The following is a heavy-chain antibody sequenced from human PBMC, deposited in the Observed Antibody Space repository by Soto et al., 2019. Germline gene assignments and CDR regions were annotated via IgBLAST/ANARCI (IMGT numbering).Heavy chain of an antibody. Sequence: QVQLVESGGGVVQPGRPLRLSCVASGFPFNNYAMLWVRQAPGKGLEWVALISYDGNNKYYADSVKGQFTISRDNSKNTLYLQMNSLRLEDTAVYYCARENVEYGSSSFNYGMYVWGQVTTVTVSS. D-gene: IGHD6-6*01. CDR1: GFPFNNYA. CDR3: ARENVEYGSSSFNYGMYV. J-gene: IGHJ6*02. V-gene: IGHV3-30-3*01. CDR2: ISYDGNNK.